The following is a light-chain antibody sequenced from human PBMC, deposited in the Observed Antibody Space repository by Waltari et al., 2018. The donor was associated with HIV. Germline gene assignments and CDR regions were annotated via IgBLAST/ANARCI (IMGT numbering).Light chain of an antibody. CDR2: GAS. V-gene: IGKV1-39*01. CDR1: QGITTY. J-gene: IGKJ5*01. CDR3: QQSYTTPFT. Sequence: DIQMTQSPSSLSTSVGDRVSITCRASQGITTYLSWYQQKPGSAPTLLIFGASKLQTGVSSRFRGSGSVTTFTLSISYVQPEDFATYYCQQSYTTPFTFGQGTRLDI.